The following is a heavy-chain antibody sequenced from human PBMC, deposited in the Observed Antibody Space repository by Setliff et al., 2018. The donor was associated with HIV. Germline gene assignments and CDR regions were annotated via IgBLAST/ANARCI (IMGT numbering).Heavy chain of an antibody. J-gene: IGHJ6*02. D-gene: IGHD3-16*01. CDR2: IYTSGST. Sequence: KPSETLSLTCTVSGGSISSETFSWNWIRQPAGKGLEWIGRIYTSGSTDYNPSLKSRVTMSVDTSKNQFSLKLSSVTAADTAVYYCARGGYYYYFGVDVWGQGTTVTVS. CDR1: GGSISSETFS. CDR3: ARGGYYYYFGVDV. V-gene: IGHV4-61*02.